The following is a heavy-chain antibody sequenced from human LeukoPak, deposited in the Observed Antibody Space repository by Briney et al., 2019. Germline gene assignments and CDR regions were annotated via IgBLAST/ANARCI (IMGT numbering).Heavy chain of an antibody. Sequence: GGSLRLSCAASGFTFSSYAMHWVRQAPGKGLEWVAVTSYDGSDKYYADFVKGRFTISRDNSKNTTYLQMNSLRAEDTAVYYCARVGTVTHYYYYYGMDVWGQGTTVTVSS. CDR3: ARVGTVTHYYYYYGMDV. CDR2: TSYDGSDK. J-gene: IGHJ6*02. D-gene: IGHD4-17*01. CDR1: GFTFSSYA. V-gene: IGHV3-30*04.